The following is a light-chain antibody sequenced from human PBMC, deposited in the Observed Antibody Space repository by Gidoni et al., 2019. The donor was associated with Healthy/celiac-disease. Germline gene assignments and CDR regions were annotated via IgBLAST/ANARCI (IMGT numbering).Light chain of an antibody. V-gene: IGKV1-39*01. CDR1: QSISSY. CDR3: QQKET. CDR2: AAS. Sequence: DIQMTQSPSSLSASVGDRVTITCRASQSISSYLNWYQQKPGKVPKLLIYAASSLQSGVPSRFSGSGSGTDFTLTISSLQPEDFATYYCQQKETFGPGTKVEIK. J-gene: IGKJ3*01.